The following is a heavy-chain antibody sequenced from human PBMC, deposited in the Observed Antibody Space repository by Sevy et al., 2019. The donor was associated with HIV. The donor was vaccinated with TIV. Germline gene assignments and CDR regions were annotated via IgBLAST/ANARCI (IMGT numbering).Heavy chain of an antibody. CDR3: ARGHYDFWSGYYRRDAFDI. Sequence: ASVKVSCTASGYTFTSYGISWVRQAPGQGLEWMGWISAYNGNTNYAQKLQGRVTLTTDTSTSTAYMELRSLRSDDTAVYYCARGHYDFWSGYYRRDAFDIWGQGTMVTVSS. V-gene: IGHV1-18*01. D-gene: IGHD3-3*01. J-gene: IGHJ3*02. CDR2: ISAYNGNT. CDR1: GYTFTSYG.